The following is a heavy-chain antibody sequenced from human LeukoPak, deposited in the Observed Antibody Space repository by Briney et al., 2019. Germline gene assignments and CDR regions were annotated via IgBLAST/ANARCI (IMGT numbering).Heavy chain of an antibody. CDR2: ISSSGSTI. V-gene: IGHV3-11*04. CDR3: ARGYCSGGSCYRYYYYYYMDV. Sequence: KAGGSLRLSCAASGFTFSDYYMSWIRQAPGKGLEWVSYISSSGSTIYYADSVKGRFTISRDNAKNSLYLQMNSLRAEDTAVYYCARGYCSGGSCYRYYYYYYMDVWGKGTTVTVSS. CDR1: GFTFSDYY. J-gene: IGHJ6*03. D-gene: IGHD2-15*01.